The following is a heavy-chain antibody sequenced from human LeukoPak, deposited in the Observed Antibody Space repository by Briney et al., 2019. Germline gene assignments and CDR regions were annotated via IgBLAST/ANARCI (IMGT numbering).Heavy chain of an antibody. CDR1: GGSISSYY. Sequence: SETLSLTCTVSGGSISSYYWSWIRQPPGKGLEWIGYIYTSGSTNYNPSLKSRVTISVDTSKNQFSLKLSSVTAADTAVYYCARHGYCSSTSCYEDYWGQGTLVPVSS. D-gene: IGHD2-2*03. J-gene: IGHJ4*02. V-gene: IGHV4-4*09. CDR3: ARHGYCSSTSCYEDY. CDR2: IYTSGST.